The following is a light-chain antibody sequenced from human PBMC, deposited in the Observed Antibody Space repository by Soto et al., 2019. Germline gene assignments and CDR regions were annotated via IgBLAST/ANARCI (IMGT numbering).Light chain of an antibody. J-gene: IGKJ2*01. CDR2: GVS. V-gene: IGKV3-15*01. Sequence: EIVMTQSPATLSVSPGERVTLSCRASESLFGFLAWYQHKPGQAPRLLIYGVSTKATGVPARLSGSGSATDFTLTITSLQSDDSAVYYCQSYNDWPFAFGQGTKLEI. CDR1: ESLFGF. CDR3: QSYNDWPFA.